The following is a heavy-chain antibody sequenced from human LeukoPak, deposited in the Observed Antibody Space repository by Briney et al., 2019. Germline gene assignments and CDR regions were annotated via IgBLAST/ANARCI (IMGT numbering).Heavy chain of an antibody. J-gene: IGHJ5*02. CDR3: ALICSYDKSPPPS. CDR1: GFSLTSSGMC. Sequence: SGPALVKPIQTLTLTCTFSGFSLTSSGMCVNWIRQPPGKALEWLARIDWDDGKYYSTSLRTRLTISRDTSKNQVVLTVTNMDPVDTATYYCALICSYDKSPPPSWGQGTLVTVSS. D-gene: IGHD3-10*02. V-gene: IGHV2-70*11. CDR2: IDWDDGK.